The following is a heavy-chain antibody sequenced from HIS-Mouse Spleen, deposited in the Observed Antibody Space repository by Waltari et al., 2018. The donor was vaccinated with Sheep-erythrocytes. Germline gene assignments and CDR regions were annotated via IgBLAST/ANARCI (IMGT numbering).Heavy chain of an antibody. Sequence: QVQLQQWGAGLLKPSETLSLTCAVYGGSFSGYYWSWIRQPPGKGLEWIGEINHSGSTNYNPSLKSRVTISVDTSKNQFSLKLSSVTAADTAVYYCARGWQQRGYRYFDYWGQGTLVTVSS. D-gene: IGHD6-13*01. CDR3: ARGWQQRGYRYFDY. CDR1: GGSFSGYY. CDR2: INHSGST. J-gene: IGHJ4*02. V-gene: IGHV4-34*01.